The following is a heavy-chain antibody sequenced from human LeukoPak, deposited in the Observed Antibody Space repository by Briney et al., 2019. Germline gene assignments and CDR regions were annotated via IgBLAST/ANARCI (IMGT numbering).Heavy chain of an antibody. CDR1: GGSFSGYY. V-gene: IGHV4-59*01. CDR3: ARVWHYYGSGSFGNWFDP. Sequence: SETLSLTCAVYGGSFSGYYWSWIRQPPGKGLEWIGYIYYSGSTNYNPSLKSRVTISVDTSKNQFSLKLSSVTAADTAVYYCARVWHYYGSGSFGNWFDPWGQGTLVTVSS. J-gene: IGHJ5*02. D-gene: IGHD3-10*01. CDR2: IYYSGST.